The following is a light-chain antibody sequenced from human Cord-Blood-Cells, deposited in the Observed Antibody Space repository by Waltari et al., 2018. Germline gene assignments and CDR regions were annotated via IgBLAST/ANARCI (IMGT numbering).Light chain of an antibody. CDR3: QQYYSTPLT. CDR2: WES. J-gene: IGKJ4*01. V-gene: IGKV4-1*01. Sequence: DIVMTQSPDSLAVSLGESATINCKYSQSVLYSSNNKNYLAWYQQKPGQPPKLLIYWESTRESGVPDRFSGSGSGTDFTLTISSLQAEDVAVYYCQQYYSTPLTFGGGTKVEIK. CDR1: QSVLYSSNNKNY.